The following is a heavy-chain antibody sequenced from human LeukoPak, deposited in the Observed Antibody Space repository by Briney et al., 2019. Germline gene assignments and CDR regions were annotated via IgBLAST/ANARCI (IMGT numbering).Heavy chain of an antibody. CDR2: IYYSGST. D-gene: IGHD3-3*01. CDR3: AREDFWSGYDAFDI. CDR1: GGSISSGDYY. V-gene: IGHV4-30-4*08. J-gene: IGHJ3*02. Sequence: QTLSLTCTVSGGSISSGDYYWSWIRQPPGKGLEWIGYIYYSGSTYYNPSLKSRVTISVVTSKNQFSLKLSSVTAADTAVYYCAREDFWSGYDAFDIWGQGTMVTVSS.